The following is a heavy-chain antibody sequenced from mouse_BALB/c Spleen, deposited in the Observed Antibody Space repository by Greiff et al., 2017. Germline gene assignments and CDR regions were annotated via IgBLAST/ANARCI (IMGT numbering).Heavy chain of an antibody. V-gene: IGHV1S81*02. Sequence: VQLQQSGAELVKPGASVKLSCKASGYTFTSYYMYWVKQRPGQGLEWIGVINPSNGGTNFNEKFKSKATLTVDKSSSTAYMQLSSLTSEDSADYSRNREQGYWYFDVWGEGTTVTVSS. CDR3: NREQGYWYFDV. CDR2: INPSNGGT. J-gene: IGHJ1*01. D-gene: IGHD5-1-1*01. CDR1: GYTFTSYY.